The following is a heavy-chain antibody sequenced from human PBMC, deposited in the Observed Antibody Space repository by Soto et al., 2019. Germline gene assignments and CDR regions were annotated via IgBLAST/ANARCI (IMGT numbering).Heavy chain of an antibody. Sequence: ASAKVSCKASGYTFTSYGISWVRQAPGQGLEWMGWISAYNGNTNYAQKLQGRVTMTTDTSTSTAYMELRSLRSDDTAVYYCAREQEYNTYYDFWSGYYTRWFDPWGQGTLVTVSS. CDR3: AREQEYNTYYDFWSGYYTRWFDP. CDR1: GYTFTSYG. J-gene: IGHJ5*02. CDR2: ISAYNGNT. V-gene: IGHV1-18*01. D-gene: IGHD3-3*01.